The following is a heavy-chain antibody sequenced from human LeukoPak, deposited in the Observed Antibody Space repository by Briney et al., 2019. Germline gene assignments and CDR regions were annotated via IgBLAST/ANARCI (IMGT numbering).Heavy chain of an antibody. V-gene: IGHV4-39*01. Sequence: PSETLSLTSTVSGGSISSSSYYWGWIRQPPGKGLEWIGSIYYSGSTYYNPSLKSRVTISVDTSKNQFSLKLSSVTAADTAVYYCAGGPAYCGGDCFLDWGQGTLVTVSS. J-gene: IGHJ4*02. D-gene: IGHD2-21*02. CDR3: AGGPAYCGGDCFLD. CDR2: IYYSGST. CDR1: GGSISSSSYY.